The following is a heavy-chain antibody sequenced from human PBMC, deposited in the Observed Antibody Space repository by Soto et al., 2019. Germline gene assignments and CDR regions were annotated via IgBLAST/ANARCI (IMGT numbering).Heavy chain of an antibody. J-gene: IGHJ6*02. CDR2: IYYSGST. CDR1: GGSISSGDYY. D-gene: IGHD3-22*01. V-gene: IGHV4-30-4*01. CDR3: ARDQRYYYDSSGYPYGMDV. Sequence: QVQLQESGPGLVKPSQTLSLTCTVSGGSISSGDYYWSWIRQPPGKGLEWIGYIYYSGSTYYNPSHKCLATISVDTSKHQFSLKLSSVTAADTAVYYCARDQRYYYDSSGYPYGMDVWGQGTTVTVS.